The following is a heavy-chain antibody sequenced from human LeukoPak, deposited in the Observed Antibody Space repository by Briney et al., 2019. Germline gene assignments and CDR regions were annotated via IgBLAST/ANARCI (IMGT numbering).Heavy chain of an antibody. V-gene: IGHV3-48*03. J-gene: IGHJ6*04. D-gene: IGHD3-10*02. CDR3: AELGITMIGGV. Sequence: SGGSLRLSSAASGFTSSSYEINWVGPASGKGREWVSYISCSGSTIYYADSVKGRFTISRDNAKNSLYLQMNSLRAEDTAVYYCAELGITMIGGVWGKGTTVTISS. CDR2: ISCSGSTI. CDR1: GFTSSSYE.